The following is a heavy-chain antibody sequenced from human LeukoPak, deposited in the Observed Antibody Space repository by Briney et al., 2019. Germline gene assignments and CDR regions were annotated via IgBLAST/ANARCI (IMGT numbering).Heavy chain of an antibody. J-gene: IGHJ3*01. D-gene: IGHD3-3*02. Sequence: SVKVSCKASGGTFNSFALSWVRQAPGQGLEWMGGIIPIYPTTEYAQKFQGRVTISADESRGTVSIELSNLRSDDTAVYYCARASFPFLEWATSIPFDVWGQGTVVIVSS. CDR3: ARASFPFLEWATSIPFDV. CDR2: IIPIYPTT. CDR1: GGTFNSFA. V-gene: IGHV1-69*13.